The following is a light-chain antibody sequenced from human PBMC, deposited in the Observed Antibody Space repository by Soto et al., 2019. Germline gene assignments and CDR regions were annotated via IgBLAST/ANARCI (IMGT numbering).Light chain of an antibody. CDR1: QSVSSK. CDR2: GAS. V-gene: IGKV3-15*01. Sequence: EIVMTQSPATLSVSPGEGATLSCRASQSVSSKLAWYQQKPGQAPRLLIYGASTRATGIPDRFSGSGSGTEFTLIISSLESEDSAVYYCQQYNSWLWTFGQGTKVDIK. J-gene: IGKJ1*01. CDR3: QQYNSWLWT.